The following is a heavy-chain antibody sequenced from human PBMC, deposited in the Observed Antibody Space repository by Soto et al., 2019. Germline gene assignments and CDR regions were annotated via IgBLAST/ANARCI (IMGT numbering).Heavy chain of an antibody. CDR1: GGSISSYY. D-gene: IGHD1-1*01. CDR2: IYYSGST. V-gene: IGHV4-59*08. Sequence: QVQLQESGPGLVKPSETLSLTCTVSGGSISSYYWSWIRQPPGKGLEWIGFIYYSGSTNYNPSLKSRVTISVDTSKNQFSPKVSSVTVADTAVYSCAGGTPALEFDYWGQGTLVTVSS. J-gene: IGHJ4*02. CDR3: AGGTPALEFDY.